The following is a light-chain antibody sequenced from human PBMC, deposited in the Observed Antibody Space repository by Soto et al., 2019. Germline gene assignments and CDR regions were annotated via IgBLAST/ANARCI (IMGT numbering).Light chain of an antibody. Sequence: QSVLTQPPSVSGAPGQRATISCTVSNSNIGAGYDVHWYQQLPGTAPKLLIAAVTSRPSGVPDRFSGSKSGTSAYLAITGLQAEDEADYYCQSFDSGLSGWVFGGGTKLTVL. J-gene: IGLJ3*02. CDR1: NSNIGAGYD. CDR3: QSFDSGLSGWV. CDR2: AVT. V-gene: IGLV1-40*01.